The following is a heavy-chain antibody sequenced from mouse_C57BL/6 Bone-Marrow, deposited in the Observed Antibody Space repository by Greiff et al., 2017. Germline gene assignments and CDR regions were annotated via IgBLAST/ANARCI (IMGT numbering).Heavy chain of an antibody. Sequence: EVQGVESGGGLVKPGGSLKLSCAASGFTFSSYAMSWVRQTPEKRLEWVATISDGGSYTYYPDNVKGRFTISRDNAKNNLYLQMSHLKSEDTAMYYCAREGYYGSREAWFAYWGQGTLVTVSA. V-gene: IGHV5-4*01. D-gene: IGHD1-1*01. CDR1: GFTFSSYA. CDR2: ISDGGSYT. J-gene: IGHJ3*01. CDR3: AREGYYGSREAWFAY.